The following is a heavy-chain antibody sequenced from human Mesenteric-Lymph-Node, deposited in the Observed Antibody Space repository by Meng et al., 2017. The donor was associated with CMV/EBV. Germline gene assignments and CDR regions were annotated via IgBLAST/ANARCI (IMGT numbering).Heavy chain of an antibody. Sequence: SETLSLTCTVSGGSISSYYWSWIRQPPGKGLEWIGYIYYSGSTNYNPSLKSRVTISVDTSKNQFSLKLSSVTAADTAVYYCARDRHSSDYYTYYFDNWGQGTLVTVSS. V-gene: IGHV4-59*01. D-gene: IGHD3-22*01. J-gene: IGHJ4*02. CDR1: GGSISSYY. CDR2: IYYSGST. CDR3: ARDRHSSDYYTYYFDN.